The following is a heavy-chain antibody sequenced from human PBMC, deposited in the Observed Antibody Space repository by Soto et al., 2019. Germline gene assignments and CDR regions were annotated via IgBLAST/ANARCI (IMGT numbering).Heavy chain of an antibody. Sequence: ASVKVSCKASGGTFSSYTISWVRQAPGQGLEWMGRIIPILGIANYAQKFQGRVTITADKSTSTAYMELSSLRSEDTAVYYCARDPGLGYGMDVWGQGTTVTVSS. CDR2: IIPILGIA. CDR1: GGTFSSYT. J-gene: IGHJ6*02. D-gene: IGHD3-16*01. CDR3: ARDPGLGYGMDV. V-gene: IGHV1-69*04.